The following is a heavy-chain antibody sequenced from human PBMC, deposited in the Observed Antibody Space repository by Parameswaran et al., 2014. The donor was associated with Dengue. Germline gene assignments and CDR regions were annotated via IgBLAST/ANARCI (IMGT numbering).Heavy chain of an antibody. Sequence: PGKGLEWIGEINHSGSTNYNPSLKSRVTISVDTSKNQFSLKLSSVTAADTAVYYCARGTVAGTFLGYWGQGTLVTVSS. CDR3: ARGTVAGTFLGY. J-gene: IGHJ4*02. V-gene: IGHV4-34*01. CDR2: INHSGST. D-gene: IGHD6-19*01.